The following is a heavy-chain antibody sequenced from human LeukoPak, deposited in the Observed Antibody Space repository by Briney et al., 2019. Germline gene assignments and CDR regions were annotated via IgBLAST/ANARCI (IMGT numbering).Heavy chain of an antibody. CDR2: IIPIFGTA. V-gene: IGHV1-69*05. D-gene: IGHD3-10*01. J-gene: IGHJ4*02. Sequence: ASVKVSCKASGGTFSSYAISWVRQAPGQGLEWMGGIIPIFGTANYAQKFQGRVTITTDESTSTAYMELSSLRSEDTAVYYCARGQIDYYGSGSYLDYWGQGTLVTVSS. CDR3: ARGQIDYYGSGSYLDY. CDR1: GGTFSSYA.